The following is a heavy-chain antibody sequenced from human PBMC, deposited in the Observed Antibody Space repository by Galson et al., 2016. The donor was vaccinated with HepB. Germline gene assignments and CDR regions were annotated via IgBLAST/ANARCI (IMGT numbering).Heavy chain of an antibody. J-gene: IGHJ4*02. CDR3: ARGTFDYCDY. D-gene: IGHD3-10*01. Sequence: SLRLSCAASGFTFSSYAMSWVRQAPGKGLEWVSLISWDGGDTDYADSFKGRFTISRDNSKNSLYLQMNSLRTEDAALYYCARGTFDYCDYWGQGTLVTVSS. CDR2: ISWDGGDT. V-gene: IGHV3-43*02. CDR1: GFTFSSYA.